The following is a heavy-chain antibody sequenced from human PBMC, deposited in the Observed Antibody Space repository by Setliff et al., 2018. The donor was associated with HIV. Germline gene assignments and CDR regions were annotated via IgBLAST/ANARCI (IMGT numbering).Heavy chain of an antibody. CDR1: GFTFDNYA. V-gene: IGHV3-23*01. Sequence: GGSLRLSCAASGFTFDNYAMTWVRQAPGKGLEWVSGISGGIGADTDYADSVKGRFTISRDSSKNTLYLQMNSLRAEDTAVYYCAKDAVQANKRWDWFDPWGQGVLVTVSS. CDR3: AKDAVQANKRWDWFDP. D-gene: IGHD6-19*01. J-gene: IGHJ5*02. CDR2: ISGGIGADT.